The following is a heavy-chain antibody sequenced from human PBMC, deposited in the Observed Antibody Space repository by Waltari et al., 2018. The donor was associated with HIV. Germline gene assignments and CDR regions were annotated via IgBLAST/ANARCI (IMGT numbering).Heavy chain of an antibody. D-gene: IGHD3-10*01. CDR3: ARMKRSYGSGQARYFYFGMDV. J-gene: IGHJ6*02. CDR1: GFSVCDHY. V-gene: IGHV3-53*01. Sequence: EVHLVESGGGLVQPGGSLRLYCAASGFSVCDHYMCWAPRAPGKGLQWGSVLYNEGRTQYIDSVKGRLTIFRDNSKNALYLQMNSLRVDDTAVYYCARMKRSYGSGQARYFYFGMDVWGQGTTVIVSS. CDR2: LYNEGRT.